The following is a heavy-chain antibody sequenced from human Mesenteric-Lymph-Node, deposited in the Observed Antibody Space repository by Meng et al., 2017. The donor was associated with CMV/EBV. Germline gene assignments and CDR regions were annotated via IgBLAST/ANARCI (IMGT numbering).Heavy chain of an antibody. J-gene: IGHJ4*02. V-gene: IGHV3-74*01. CDR1: GFTFSSYW. CDR2: INSDGSST. Sequence: GSLKISCAASGFTFSSYWMHWVRQAPGKGLVWVSRINSDGSSTSYADSVKGRFTISRDNAKNTLYLQMNSLRAEDTAVYYCARVGRGRKAYYFDYWGQGTLVTVSS. CDR3: ARVGRGRKAYYFDY. D-gene: IGHD1-14*01.